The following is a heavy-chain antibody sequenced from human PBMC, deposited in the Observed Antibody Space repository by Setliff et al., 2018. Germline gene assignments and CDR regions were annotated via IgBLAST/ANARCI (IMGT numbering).Heavy chain of an antibody. CDR1: GFTFSTAW. J-gene: IGHJ3*01. CDR2: IKGKNDGLAT. Sequence: GSLRLSCAASGFTFSTAWMNWVRQATGKGLEWVGRIKGKNDGLATDYAAPVKGRFTISRDDSKNTLYLQMNSLKTEDTAVYYCTTDPSPTFGGVIGAAFDFWGQGTMVTVSS. V-gene: IGHV3-15*07. CDR3: TTDPSPTFGGVIGAAFDF. D-gene: IGHD3-16*01.